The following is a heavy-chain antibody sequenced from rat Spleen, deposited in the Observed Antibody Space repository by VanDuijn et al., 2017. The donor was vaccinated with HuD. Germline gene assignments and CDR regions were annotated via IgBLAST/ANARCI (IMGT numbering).Heavy chain of an antibody. CDR2: ITNTGGNT. CDR1: GFTFNNYW. J-gene: IGHJ2*01. Sequence: EVQLVESGGGLVQPGRSLKLSCVASGFTFNNYWMTWIRQAPGKGLEWVASITNTGGNTHYPESVKGRFTISRDNTKNTLYLQMNSLRSEDTATYYCARDTNYFDYWGHGVMVTVSS. CDR3: ARDTNYFDY. V-gene: IGHV5-31*01.